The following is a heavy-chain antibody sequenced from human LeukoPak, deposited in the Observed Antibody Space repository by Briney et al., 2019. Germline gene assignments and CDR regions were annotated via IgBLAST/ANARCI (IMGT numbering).Heavy chain of an antibody. D-gene: IGHD3-10*01. J-gene: IGHJ4*02. V-gene: IGHV3-33*01. CDR3: ARDITYGSGSPIDY. CDR1: GFTFSSYG. Sequence: GSLRLSCAASGFTFSSYGMHWVRQAPGKGLEWVAVIWYDGSNKYYADSVKGRFTISRDNSKNTLYLQMNSLRAEDTAVYYCARDITYGSGSPIDYWGQGTLVTVSS. CDR2: IWYDGSNK.